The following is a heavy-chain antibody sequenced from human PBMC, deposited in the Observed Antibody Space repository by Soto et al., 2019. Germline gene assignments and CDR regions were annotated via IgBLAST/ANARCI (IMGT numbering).Heavy chain of an antibody. CDR3: AKVSTVGGFDWYFDL. J-gene: IGHJ2*01. D-gene: IGHD3-16*01. CDR2: ISYDGSNK. V-gene: IGHV3-30*18. CDR1: GFTFSSYG. Sequence: QVQLVESGGGVVQPGRSLRLSCAASGFTFSSYGMHWVRQAPGKGLEWVAVISYDGSNKYYADSVKGRFTISRDNSKNTLYLQMNSLRAEDTAVYYGAKVSTVGGFDWYFDLWGRGTLVTVSS.